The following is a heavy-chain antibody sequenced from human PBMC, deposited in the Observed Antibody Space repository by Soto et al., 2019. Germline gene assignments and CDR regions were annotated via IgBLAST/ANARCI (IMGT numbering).Heavy chain of an antibody. Sequence: QVQLVQSGAEVKKPGSSVKVSCKASGGTFSDHAFSWVRQAPGQGLEWMGRIFPMFGTADYAQKFQGRLIITADDSTSTAYMDLSSLRSEDTAVYYCARFQGLDFEYWGQGNLVRVSS. CDR3: ARFQGLDFEY. V-gene: IGHV1-69*18. J-gene: IGHJ4*02. CDR1: GGTFSDHA. CDR2: IFPMFGTA.